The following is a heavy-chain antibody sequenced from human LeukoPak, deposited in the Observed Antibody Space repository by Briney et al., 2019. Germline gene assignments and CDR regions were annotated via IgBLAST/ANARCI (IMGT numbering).Heavy chain of an antibody. Sequence: GASVKVSCKASGGTFSSYAISWVRQAPGQGLEWMGRIIPIFGTANHAQKFQGRVTITTDESTSTAYMELSSLRSEDTAVYYCARTMSSWSFDYWGQGTLVTVSS. D-gene: IGHD6-13*01. V-gene: IGHV1-69*05. CDR2: IIPIFGTA. CDR1: GGTFSSYA. J-gene: IGHJ4*02. CDR3: ARTMSSWSFDY.